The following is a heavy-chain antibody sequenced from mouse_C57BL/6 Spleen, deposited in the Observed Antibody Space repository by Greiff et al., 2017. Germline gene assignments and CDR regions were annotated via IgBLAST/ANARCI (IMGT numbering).Heavy chain of an antibody. CDR2: IDPNSGST. Sequence: VQLQQPGAELVKPGASVKLSCKASGYTFTSYWMHWVKQRPGHGLEWIGRIDPNSGSTNYNEKFKSKATLAVDKSSSTAYMHLSSLTSEDSAVYVAAREYIMCYSMDYWGQGTSVTVSS. CDR3: AREYIMCYSMDY. J-gene: IGHJ4*01. D-gene: IGHD1-3*01. V-gene: IGHV1-72*01. CDR1: GYTFTSYW.